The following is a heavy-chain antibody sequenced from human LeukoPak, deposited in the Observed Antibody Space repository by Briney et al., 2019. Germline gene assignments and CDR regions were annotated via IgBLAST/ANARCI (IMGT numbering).Heavy chain of an antibody. CDR1: GGSFSGYY. D-gene: IGHD3-22*01. CDR3: ARDHYGSSGSDAFDI. J-gene: IGHJ3*02. Sequence: SETLSLTCAVYGGSFSGYYWSWIRQPPGKGLEWIGEINHSGSTNYNPSLKSRVTVSVDTSKNQFSLKLRSVTAADTAVYYCARDHYGSSGSDAFDIWGQGTMVTVSS. V-gene: IGHV4-34*01. CDR2: INHSGST.